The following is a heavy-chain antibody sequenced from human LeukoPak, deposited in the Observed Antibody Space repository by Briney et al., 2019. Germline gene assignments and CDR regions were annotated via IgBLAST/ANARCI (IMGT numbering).Heavy chain of an antibody. CDR1: GYTFTSYG. CDR3: AREAEYSSSSWFDP. CDR2: ISAYNGNT. J-gene: IGHJ5*02. Sequence: ASVTVSCKASGYTFTSYGISWVRQAPGQGLEWMGWISAYNGNTNYAQKLQGRVTMTTDTSTSTAYMELRSLRSDDTAVYYCAREAEYSSSSWFDPWGQGTLVTVSS. D-gene: IGHD6-6*01. V-gene: IGHV1-18*01.